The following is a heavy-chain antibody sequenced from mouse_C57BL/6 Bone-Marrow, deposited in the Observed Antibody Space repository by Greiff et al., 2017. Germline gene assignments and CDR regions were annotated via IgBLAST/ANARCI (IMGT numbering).Heavy chain of an antibody. J-gene: IGHJ2*01. Sequence: EVQRVESGGGLVKPGGSLKLSCAASGFTFSSYAMSWVRQTPEKRLEWVATLSDGGSYTYYPDNVKGRFTISRDNAKNNLYLQMSHLKSEDTAMYYCARDRGYYYGSSYDYWGQGTTLTVS. D-gene: IGHD1-1*01. CDR2: LSDGGSYT. V-gene: IGHV5-4*01. CDR1: GFTFSSYA. CDR3: ARDRGYYYGSSYDY.